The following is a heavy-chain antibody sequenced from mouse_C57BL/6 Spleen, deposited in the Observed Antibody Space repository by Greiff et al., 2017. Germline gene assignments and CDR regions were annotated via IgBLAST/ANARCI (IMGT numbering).Heavy chain of an antibody. Sequence: GGGLVQPKGSLKLSCAASGFTFHTYAMPWVRQAPGKGLEWVARIRSKSSNYATYYADSVKERFTISRDDSQSMLYLQMNNLKTEDTARYYCVIQLRLNAMDYWGQGTSVTVSS. CDR3: VIQLRLNAMDY. V-gene: IGHV10-3*01. D-gene: IGHD3-2*02. CDR2: IRSKSSNYAT. CDR1: GFTFHTYA. J-gene: IGHJ4*01.